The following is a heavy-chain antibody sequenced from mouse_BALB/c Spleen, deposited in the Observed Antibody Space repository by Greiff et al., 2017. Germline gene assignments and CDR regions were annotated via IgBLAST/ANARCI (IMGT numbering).Heavy chain of an antibody. Sequence: LVESGGGLVQPGGSRKLSCAASGFTFSSFGMHWVRQAPEKGLEWVAYISSGSSTIYYADTVKGRFTISRDNPKNTLFLQMTSLRSEDTAMYYCARERDAMDYWGQGTSVTVSS. CDR3: ARERDAMDY. CDR2: ISSGSSTI. CDR1: GFTFSSFG. V-gene: IGHV5-17*02. J-gene: IGHJ4*01.